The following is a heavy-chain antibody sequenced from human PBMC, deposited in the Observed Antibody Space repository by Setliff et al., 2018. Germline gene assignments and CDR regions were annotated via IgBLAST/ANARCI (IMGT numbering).Heavy chain of an antibody. CDR2: FDPEDGET. CDR1: GYTLTELS. D-gene: IGHD3-22*01. V-gene: IGHV1-24*01. Sequence: VASVKVSCKVSGYTLTELSMHWVRQAPGKGLEWMGGFDPEDGETIYAQKSQGRVTMTEDTSTDTAYMELSSLRSEDTAVYYCATLAFTYYYDSSGYYPHDYWGQGTLVTVSS. J-gene: IGHJ4*02. CDR3: ATLAFTYYYDSSGYYPHDY.